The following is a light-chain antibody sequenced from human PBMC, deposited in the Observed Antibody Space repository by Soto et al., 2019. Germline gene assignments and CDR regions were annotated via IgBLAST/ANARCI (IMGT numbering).Light chain of an antibody. V-gene: IGKV3-15*01. Sequence: EIVMTQSPATLSVSPGEGVTLSCRASQSISSNLAWYHQKPGQAPRLLIYDASTRATGIPARFSGSGSGTESTLTISSLQSEDFAVYHCQQYNNWPFTFGPGTKVDIK. CDR2: DAS. CDR1: QSISSN. CDR3: QQYNNWPFT. J-gene: IGKJ3*01.